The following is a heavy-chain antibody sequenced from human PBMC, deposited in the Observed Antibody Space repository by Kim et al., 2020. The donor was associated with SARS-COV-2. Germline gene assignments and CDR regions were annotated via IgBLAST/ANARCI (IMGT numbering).Heavy chain of an antibody. D-gene: IGHD2-2*01. CDR1: GYTFTGYY. CDR2: INPNSGGT. CDR3: ARDGCSSTSCFYTPPLYYFDY. J-gene: IGHJ4*02. Sequence: ASVKVSCKASGYTFTGYYMHWVRQAPGQGLEWMGWINPNSGGTNYAQKFQGRVTMTRDTSISTAYMELSRLRSDDTAVYYCARDGCSSTSCFYTPPLYYFDYWGQGTLVTVSS. V-gene: IGHV1-2*02.